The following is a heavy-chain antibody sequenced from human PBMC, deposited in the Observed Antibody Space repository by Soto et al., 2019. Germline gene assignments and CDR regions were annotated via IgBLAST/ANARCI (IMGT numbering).Heavy chain of an antibody. D-gene: IGHD3-9*01. J-gene: IGHJ3*02. CDR1: GDSISSDY. CDR2: IYFGGSA. Sequence: ETLSLTCTVSGDSISSDYWSWIRQTPGKGLEWIAFIYFGGSASYNPSLKSRASTSVETSKNQFSLRLSSVTAADTAVYYCARANILTGYSDTFDIWGQGTMVPSPQ. CDR3: ARANILTGYSDTFDI. V-gene: IGHV4-59*01.